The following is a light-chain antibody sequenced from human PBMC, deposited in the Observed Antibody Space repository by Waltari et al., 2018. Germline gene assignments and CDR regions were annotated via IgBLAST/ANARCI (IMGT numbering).Light chain of an antibody. V-gene: IGKV3-20*01. CDR2: GAS. J-gene: IGKJ5*01. Sequence: EIVLTQSPGTLSLSPGERATLYCRASQSLSSSYLAWYQQKPGQAPRLLIYGASSRATGIPDRFSGSASGTDFTLTINRLEPEDFAVYYCQQYGSSPPLTFGQGTRLEIK. CDR3: QQYGSSPPLT. CDR1: QSLSSSY.